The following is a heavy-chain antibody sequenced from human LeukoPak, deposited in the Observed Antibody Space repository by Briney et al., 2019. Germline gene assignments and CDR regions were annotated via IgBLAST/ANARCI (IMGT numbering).Heavy chain of an antibody. D-gene: IGHD3-9*01. Sequence: QSGGSLRLSCAASGFTFSSYAMHWVRQAPGKGLERVAVISYDGSNKYYADSVKGRFTISRDNSKNTLYLQMNSLRAEDTAVYYCARASHDIGFDYWGQGTLVTVSS. CDR1: GFTFSSYA. V-gene: IGHV3-30-3*01. CDR3: ARASHDIGFDY. CDR2: ISYDGSNK. J-gene: IGHJ4*02.